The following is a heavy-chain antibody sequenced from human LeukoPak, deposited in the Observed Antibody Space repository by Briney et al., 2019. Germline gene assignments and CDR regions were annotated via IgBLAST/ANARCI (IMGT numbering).Heavy chain of an antibody. CDR1: GGSISSYY. D-gene: IGHD3-22*01. CDR2: LYHSGST. V-gene: IGHV4-59*08. Sequence: SETLSLTCTVSGGSISSYYWSWIRQPPGKGLEWIGTLYHSGSTYYNPSLKSRVTISVDTSKNQLSLRLTSVTAADTAVYYCARQGLIVVIPTFDYWGQGTLVTVSS. CDR3: ARQGLIVVIPTFDY. J-gene: IGHJ4*02.